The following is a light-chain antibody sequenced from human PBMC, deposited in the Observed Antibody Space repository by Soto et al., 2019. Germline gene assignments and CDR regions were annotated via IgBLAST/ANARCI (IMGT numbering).Light chain of an antibody. Sequence: EIVVTQSPATLSASPGERVTLSCRASQFVSRRLAWYQQRPGQVPRLLIYDTFTRAPGISARFSGSGSGTAFTLTIISLQSEDYAVYYCQEYIHWPPGMFGQGTPVDIK. J-gene: IGKJ1*01. CDR2: DTF. CDR1: QFVSRR. CDR3: QEYIHWPPGM. V-gene: IGKV3-15*01.